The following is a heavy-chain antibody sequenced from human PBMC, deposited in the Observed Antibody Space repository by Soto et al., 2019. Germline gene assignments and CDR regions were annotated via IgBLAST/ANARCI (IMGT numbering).Heavy chain of an antibody. Sequence: GESLKISCKGSGYSFTSYWIGWVRQMPGKGLEWMGIIYPGDSDTRYSPSFQGKVTISADKSINTAYLPGSSLTASDTAMYYCARLGHSSSSPFDYWGQGTRGTVS. D-gene: IGHD6-6*01. CDR3: ARLGHSSSSPFDY. J-gene: IGHJ4*02. CDR2: IYPGDSDT. V-gene: IGHV5-51*01. CDR1: GYSFTSYW.